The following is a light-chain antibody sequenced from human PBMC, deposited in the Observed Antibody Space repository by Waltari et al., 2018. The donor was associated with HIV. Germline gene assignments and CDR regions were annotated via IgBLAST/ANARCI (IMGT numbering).Light chain of an antibody. J-gene: IGKJ1*01. CDR3: QQYNNWPRT. V-gene: IGKV3-15*01. CDR2: GAS. CDR1: QNINYN. Sequence: EIVMTQSPATLSLSPGERATLSCRTSQNINYNLAWYQQRPGQAPRVLIYGASARATGIPARFSGSGSGTEFTLTISSLQSEDFAVYYCQQYNNWPRTFGQGTKVEIK.